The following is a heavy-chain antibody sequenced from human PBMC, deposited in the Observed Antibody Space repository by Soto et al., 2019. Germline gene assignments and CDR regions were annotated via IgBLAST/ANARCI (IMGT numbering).Heavy chain of an antibody. D-gene: IGHD1-1*01. V-gene: IGHV3-33*01. CDR1: GFTFSSYG. J-gene: IGHJ6*03. CDR3: ARGIGNPYYYYYYYMDV. CDR2: IWYDGSTK. Sequence: QVQLVESGGGVVQPGRSLRLSCAASGFTFSSYGMHWVRQAPGKGLEWVAVIWYDGSTKYYADSVKGQFTISRDNSKNTLYLKMNSLRAEDTAVYYCARGIGNPYYYYYYYMDVWGKGTTVTVSS.